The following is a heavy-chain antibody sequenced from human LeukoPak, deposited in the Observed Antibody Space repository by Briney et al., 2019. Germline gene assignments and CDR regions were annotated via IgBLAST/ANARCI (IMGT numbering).Heavy chain of an antibody. D-gene: IGHD3-10*01. CDR1: GFTFSSYS. Sequence: GGSLRLSCAAPGFTFSSYSMNWVRQAPGKGLEWVSYISSSSNTIYYADSVKGRFTISRDNAKNSLYLQMNSLRAEDTAVYYCARAQSLLWFGELWPFDYWGQGTLVTVSS. V-gene: IGHV3-48*04. J-gene: IGHJ4*02. CDR3: ARAQSLLWFGELWPFDY. CDR2: ISSSSNTI.